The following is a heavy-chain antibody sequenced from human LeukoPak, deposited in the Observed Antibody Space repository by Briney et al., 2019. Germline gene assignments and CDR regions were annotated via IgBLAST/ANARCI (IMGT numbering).Heavy chain of an antibody. CDR2: INWNGGST. V-gene: IGHV3-20*04. Sequence: GGSLRLSCAASGFTFDDYGMSWVRQAPGKGLEWVSGINWNGGSTGYADSVKGRFTISRDNAKNSLYLQMNSLRAGDTALYYCARDRVGVGGNGWENWGQGTLVTVSS. D-gene: IGHD6-19*01. J-gene: IGHJ4*02. CDR3: ARDRVGVGGNGWEN. CDR1: GFTFDDYG.